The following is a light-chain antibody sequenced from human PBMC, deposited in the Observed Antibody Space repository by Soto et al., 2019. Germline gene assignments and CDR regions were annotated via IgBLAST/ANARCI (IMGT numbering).Light chain of an antibody. V-gene: IGKV3-15*01. Sequence: EIVMTQSPATLSVSPGERVTLSCRASQSVSSRLAWYQQKPGRSPRLLIYGASTRATGIPARFSGSGSGTRFTLTIASLQSEDFALYYCQQYGSSPLTFGGGTKVDIK. J-gene: IGKJ4*01. CDR3: QQYGSSPLT. CDR1: QSVSSR. CDR2: GAS.